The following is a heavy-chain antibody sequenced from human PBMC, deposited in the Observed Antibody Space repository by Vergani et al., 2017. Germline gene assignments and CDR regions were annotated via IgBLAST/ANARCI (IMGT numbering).Heavy chain of an antibody. D-gene: IGHD5-12*01. V-gene: IGHV4-4*03. CDR1: GDSISSNNC. CDR3: ATIGYRRWGYDFDY. Sequence: QVQLQESGPGLVKPPGTLSLTCAVSGDSISSNNCWTWVRQPPGKGLEWIGEICHTEDTKYSPSLKGGVTVSVDESRNLVSLRLNSVTAADTAVYYCATIGYRRWGYDFDYWGQGILVTVSS. J-gene: IGHJ4*02. CDR2: ICHTEDT.